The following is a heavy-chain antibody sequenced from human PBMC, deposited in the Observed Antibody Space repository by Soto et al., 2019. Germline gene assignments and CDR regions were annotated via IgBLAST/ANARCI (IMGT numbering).Heavy chain of an antibody. CDR1: GYTFTSYG. CDR3: ARDLGSDYDFWSGYYPSPYYYYYGMDV. V-gene: IGHV1-18*01. D-gene: IGHD3-3*01. J-gene: IGHJ6*02. CDR2: ISAYNGNT. Sequence: ASVKVSCKASGYTFTSYGISWVRQAPGQGLEWMGWISAYNGNTNYAQKLQGRVTMTTDTSTSTAYMELRSLRSDDTAVYYCARDLGSDYDFWSGYYPSPYYYYYGMDVWGQGTTVTVS.